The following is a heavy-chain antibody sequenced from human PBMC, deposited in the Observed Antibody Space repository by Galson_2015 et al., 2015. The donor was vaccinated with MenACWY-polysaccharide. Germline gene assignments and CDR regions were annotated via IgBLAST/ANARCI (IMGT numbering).Heavy chain of an antibody. D-gene: IGHD2/OR15-2a*01. CDR2: INSNGSST. CDR1: GFTFSSYW. CDR3: AGGTRMDY. J-gene: IGHJ4*02. Sequence: SLRLSCAASGFTFSSYWMHWVRHAPGKGLVWVSRINSNGSSTTYADSVKGRFTISRDNAKNTLYLQLNSLRAEDTAVYYCAGGTRMDYWGQGTLVTVSS. V-gene: IGHV3-74*01.